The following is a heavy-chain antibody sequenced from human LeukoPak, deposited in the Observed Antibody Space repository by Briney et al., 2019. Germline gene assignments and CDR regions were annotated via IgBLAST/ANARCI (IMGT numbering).Heavy chain of an antibody. D-gene: IGHD3-10*01. Sequence: ASVKVSCKASGGTFSSYAISWVRQAPGQGLEWMGWINPNSGGTNYAQKFQGRVTMTRDTSISTAYMELSRLRSDDTAVYYCARGAGGYSDYWGQGTLVTVSS. CDR1: GGTFSSYA. V-gene: IGHV1-2*02. CDR2: INPNSGGT. J-gene: IGHJ4*02. CDR3: ARGAGGYSDY.